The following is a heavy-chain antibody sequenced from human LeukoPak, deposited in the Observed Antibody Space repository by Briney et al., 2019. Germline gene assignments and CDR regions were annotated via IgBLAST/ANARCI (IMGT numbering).Heavy chain of an antibody. CDR3: ASPQMVHF. V-gene: IGHV5-51*01. CDR2: IYPGDSDT. Sequence: GESLKVSCMTSGYRFTTNWIGWVRQMPGKGLEWMGIIYPGDSDTRYSPSFQGQVTISADKTISTAYLQWSSLKASDTAMYYCASPQMVHFWGQGTLVTVSS. D-gene: IGHD3-10*01. CDR1: GYRFTTNW. J-gene: IGHJ4*02.